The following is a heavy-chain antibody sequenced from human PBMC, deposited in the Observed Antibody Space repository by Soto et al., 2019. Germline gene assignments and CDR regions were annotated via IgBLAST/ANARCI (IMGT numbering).Heavy chain of an antibody. CDR1: GGSISSGGYY. J-gene: IGHJ4*02. CDR2: IYYSGST. Sequence: SETLSLTCTVSGGSISSGGYYWSWIRQHPGKGLEWIGYIYYSGSTYYNPSLKSRVTISVDTSKNQFSLKLSSVTAADTAVYYCARSGVATIPFDYWGQGTLVTVSS. CDR3: ARSGVATIPFDY. D-gene: IGHD5-12*01. V-gene: IGHV4-31*03.